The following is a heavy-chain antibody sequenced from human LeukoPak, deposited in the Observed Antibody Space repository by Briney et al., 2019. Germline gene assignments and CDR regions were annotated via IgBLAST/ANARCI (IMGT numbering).Heavy chain of an antibody. V-gene: IGHV5-51*01. CDR1: GYSFTTSW. CDR2: IYPGDSDT. Sequence: GESLKISCKGSGYSFTTSWIGWVRQMPGKGLEWMGIIYPGDSDTRYSPSFQGQVTISADKSISTASLQWSSRKASGTAMYYCARSFALGATLEDGGQGTLVTVSS. CDR3: ARSFALGATLED. D-gene: IGHD2-15*01. J-gene: IGHJ4*02.